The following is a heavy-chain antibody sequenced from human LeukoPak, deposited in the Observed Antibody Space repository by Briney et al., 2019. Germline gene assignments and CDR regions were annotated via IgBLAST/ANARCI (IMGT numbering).Heavy chain of an antibody. D-gene: IGHD3-3*01. J-gene: IGHJ4*02. CDR2: IYYSGST. V-gene: IGHV4-59*01. CDR3: ARGEYFGVVIFDY. Sequence: SETLSLTCTVSGGSIGSYYWSWIRQPPGKGLEWIGYIYYSGSTNYSPSLKSRVTISVDTSKNQFSLKLTSVTAADTAVYYCARGEYFGVVIFDYWGQGTLVTVSS. CDR1: GGSIGSYY.